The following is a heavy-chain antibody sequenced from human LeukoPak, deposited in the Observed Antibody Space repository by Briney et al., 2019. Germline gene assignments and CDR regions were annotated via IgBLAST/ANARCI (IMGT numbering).Heavy chain of an antibody. CDR2: ISSSSTYI. CDR3: ARDPSSWSGYNFDY. Sequence: GGSLRLSCAASGFTFSSYAMNWVRQAPGKGLEWVSSISSSSTYIYYADSVKGRFTVSRDNARNSLYLQMNSLGAEDTAVYYCARDPSSWSGYNFDYWGRGTLVTVSS. V-gene: IGHV3-21*04. CDR1: GFTFSSYA. D-gene: IGHD3-3*01. J-gene: IGHJ4*02.